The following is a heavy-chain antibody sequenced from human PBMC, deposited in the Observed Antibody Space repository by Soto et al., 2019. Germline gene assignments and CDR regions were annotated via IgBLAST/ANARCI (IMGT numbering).Heavy chain of an antibody. CDR3: VADRSEVGFGELDN. V-gene: IGHV3-15*01. Sequence: EVQVVESGGGLVKPGGSLRLSCAASGFDFTHAWLNWVRQSPGKGLEWVGLVKSATSGGTTDFAAPVKGRFSISRDDSRHTVFLQMNSLRTEDTVIYYCVADRSEVGFGELDNWGQGTLVTVSS. D-gene: IGHD3-10*01. CDR1: GFDFTHAW. J-gene: IGHJ4*02. CDR2: VKSATSGGTT.